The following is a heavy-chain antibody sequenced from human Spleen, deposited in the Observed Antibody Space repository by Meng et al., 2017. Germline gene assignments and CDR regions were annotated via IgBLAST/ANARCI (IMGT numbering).Heavy chain of an antibody. CDR1: TYAFGTYG. J-gene: IGHJ4*02. CDR3: VQGTPGRSYCDY. V-gene: IGHV1-18*01. Sequence: QVHLLQSGPEVKKPWASVRLSCKASTYAFGTYGISWVRQAPGQGLEWMGWFVTYRDTYPAPKFQHRVTLTTDTLTNTVFMELRSLTPEDTAVYYCVQGTPGRSYCDYWGQGTLVTVSS. D-gene: IGHD3-10*01. CDR2: FVTYRDT.